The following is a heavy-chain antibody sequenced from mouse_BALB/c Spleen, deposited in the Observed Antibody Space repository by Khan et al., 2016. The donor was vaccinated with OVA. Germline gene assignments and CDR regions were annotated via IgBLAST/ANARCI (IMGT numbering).Heavy chain of an antibody. CDR2: INPSNGGS. J-gene: IGHJ3*01. CDR1: GYSFTSYY. V-gene: IGHV1S81*02. CDR3: TRGGYGSPFAF. Sequence: QVQLKESGADLVKPGASVKLSCKASGYSFTSYYIHWVKQRPGQGLEWIGEINPSNGGSNVNEKFKSKATLTEDKSSSTAYMELSSLTSEDSAVYYCTRGGYGSPFAFWGQGTLVTVSA. D-gene: IGHD1-1*01.